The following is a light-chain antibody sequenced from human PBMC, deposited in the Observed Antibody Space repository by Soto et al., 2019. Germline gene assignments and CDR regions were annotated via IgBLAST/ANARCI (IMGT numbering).Light chain of an antibody. CDR1: SSNIGAGYD. CDR3: QSYYSSLRGSVV. J-gene: IGLJ2*01. CDR2: GNS. V-gene: IGLV1-40*01. Sequence: QSVLTQPPSVSGAPGQRVTISCTGSSSNIGAGYDVHWYQQLPGTAPKLLIYGNSNRPSGVPDRFSGSKSGTSASLAITGLQAEDEADYYCQSYYSSLRGSVVFGGGTKVTVL.